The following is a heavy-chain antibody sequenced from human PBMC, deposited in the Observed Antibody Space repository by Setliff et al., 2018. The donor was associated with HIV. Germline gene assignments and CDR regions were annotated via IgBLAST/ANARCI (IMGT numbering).Heavy chain of an antibody. CDR3: ARDRRGYYYGSGSCYMDV. D-gene: IGHD3-10*01. Sequence: SETLSLTCTVSGDSISSYYWSWIRQPPGKGLEWIGYIYTSGITDYNPSLKSRVAISGDTSKNQFSLKLSSVTAADTAVYYCARDRRGYYYGSGSCYMDVWGTGTTVTVSS. V-gene: IGHV4-4*08. CDR1: GDSISSYY. CDR2: IYTSGIT. J-gene: IGHJ6*03.